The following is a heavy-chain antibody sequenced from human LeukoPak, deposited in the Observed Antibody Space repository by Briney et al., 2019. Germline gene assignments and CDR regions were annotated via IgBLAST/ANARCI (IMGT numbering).Heavy chain of an antibody. CDR2: IYTSGST. CDR3: ARARGGSGADY. V-gene: IGHV4-61*02. J-gene: IGHJ4*02. D-gene: IGHD1-26*01. CDR1: GGSISSGSYY. Sequence: PSETLSLTCTVSGGSISSGSYYWSWIRQPAGKGLEWIGRIYTSGSTNYNPSLKSRVTISVDKSKNQFSLKLSSVTAADTAVYYCARARGGSGADYWGQGTLVTVSS.